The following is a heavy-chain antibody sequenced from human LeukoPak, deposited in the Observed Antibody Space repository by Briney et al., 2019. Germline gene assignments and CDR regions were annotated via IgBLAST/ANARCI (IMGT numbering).Heavy chain of an antibody. J-gene: IGHJ4*02. D-gene: IGHD2-15*01. Sequence: ASVKVSCKASGYTFTSCGISWVRQAPGQGLEWMGWISVYNGNTNYAQKLQDRVTMTTDTSTNTAYMELRSLRSDDTAVYYCARDGLPLGIAADYWGQGTLVTVSS. CDR2: ISVYNGNT. V-gene: IGHV1-18*01. CDR1: GYTFTSCG. CDR3: ARDGLPLGIAADY.